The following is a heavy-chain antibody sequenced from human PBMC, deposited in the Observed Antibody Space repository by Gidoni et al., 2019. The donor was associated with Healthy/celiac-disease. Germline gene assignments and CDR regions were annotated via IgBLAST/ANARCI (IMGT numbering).Heavy chain of an antibody. CDR3: AKDLEQWLVFPGGAFDI. CDR1: GSPFSSYA. D-gene: IGHD6-19*01. J-gene: IGHJ3*02. Sequence: EVQLLESGGGLVQPGGSLRLSCAASGSPFSSYAMSWVRQAPGKGLEWVSASSGSGGSTYYADSVKGRFTISRDNSKNTLYLQMNSLRAEDTAVYYCAKDLEQWLVFPGGAFDIWGQGTMVTVSS. V-gene: IGHV3-23*01. CDR2: SSGSGGST.